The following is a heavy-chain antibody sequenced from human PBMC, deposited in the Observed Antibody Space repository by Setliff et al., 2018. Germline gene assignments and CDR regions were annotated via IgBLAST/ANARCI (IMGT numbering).Heavy chain of an antibody. V-gene: IGHV1-18*04. J-gene: IGHJ4*02. Sequence: ASVKVSCKASGYTFNNYGINWVRQAPGQGFEWMGWMSVYAQKFQGRVTMTTDTPTSTAYMELRSLTSDDTAVYYCARGPVDFAVVPAAAKFDYWGQGTLVTVSS. CDR1: GYTFNNYG. CDR2: MSV. D-gene: IGHD2-2*01. CDR3: ARGPVDFAVVPAAAKFDY.